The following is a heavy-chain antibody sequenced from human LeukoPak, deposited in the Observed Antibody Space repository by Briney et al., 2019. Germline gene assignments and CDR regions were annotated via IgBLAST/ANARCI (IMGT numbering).Heavy chain of an antibody. CDR3: ARGGGYSGYDFNYFDY. D-gene: IGHD5-12*01. V-gene: IGHV3-30*04. J-gene: IGHJ4*02. Sequence: TGGSLRLSCAASGFTFSSYAMHWVRQAPGKGLEWVAVISYDGSNKYYADSVKGRFTISRDKSKNTLYLQMNSLRAEDTAVYYCARGGGYSGYDFNYFDYWGQGTLVTVSS. CDR2: ISYDGSNK. CDR1: GFTFSSYA.